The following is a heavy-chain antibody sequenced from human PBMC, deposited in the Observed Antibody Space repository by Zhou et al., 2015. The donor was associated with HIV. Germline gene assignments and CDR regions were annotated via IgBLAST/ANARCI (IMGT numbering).Heavy chain of an antibody. Sequence: EVQLVEYGGGLVQPGRSLRLSCAASGFMFDGYAMHWVRQVPGKGLEWVSGINWNSGDVDYADSVRGRFTISRDNAKNSLYLQMNSLRPEDTALYYCAKVRVPRYFDWSFDRWGQGTRSPSPQ. CDR3: AKVRVPRYFDWSFDR. V-gene: IGHV3-9*01. D-gene: IGHD3-9*01. CDR1: GFMFDGYA. CDR2: INWNSGDV. J-gene: IGHJ4*02.